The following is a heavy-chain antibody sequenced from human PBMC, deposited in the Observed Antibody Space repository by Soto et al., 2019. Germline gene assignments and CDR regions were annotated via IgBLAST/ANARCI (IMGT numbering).Heavy chain of an antibody. D-gene: IGHD6-6*01. CDR2: IYWDDDK. J-gene: IGHJ4*02. V-gene: IGHV2-5*02. Sequence: SGPTLVNPTQTLTLTCTFSGFSLSTNGVGVGWIRQPPGKALEWLALIYWDDDKRYSPSLKSRLTITMDTSKNQVVLTMTNMDPVDTATYCCAHRIAAPGYFDYWSQGTLVTVSS. CDR3: AHRIAAPGYFDY. CDR1: GFSLSTNGVG.